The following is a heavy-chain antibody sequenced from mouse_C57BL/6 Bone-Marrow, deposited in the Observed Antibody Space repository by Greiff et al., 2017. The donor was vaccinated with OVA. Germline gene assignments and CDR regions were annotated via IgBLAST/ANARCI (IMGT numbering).Heavy chain of an antibody. Sequence: QVQLQQPGAELVMPGASVKLSCKASGYTFTSYWMHWVKQRPGQGLEWIGEIDPSDSYTNYNQKFKGKSTLTVDKSSSTAYMQLSSRTSEDSAVYYCARFDGYPSLYAMDYWGQGTSVTVSS. CDR2: IDPSDSYT. J-gene: IGHJ4*01. CDR1: GYTFTSYW. CDR3: ARFDGYPSLYAMDY. D-gene: IGHD2-3*01. V-gene: IGHV1-69*01.